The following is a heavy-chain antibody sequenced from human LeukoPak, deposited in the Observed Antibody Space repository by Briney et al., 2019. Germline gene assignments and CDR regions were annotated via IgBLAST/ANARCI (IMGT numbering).Heavy chain of an antibody. CDR1: GYTFTGYY. Sequence: GASVKVSCKASGYTFTGYYMHWVRQAPGQGLEWMGWINPNSGGTNYAQKFQGRVTMTRDTSISTAYMELSRLRSDDTAVYYCASLVVEPNFARDAFDIWGQGTMVTVSS. D-gene: IGHD3-22*01. V-gene: IGHV1-2*02. CDR2: INPNSGGT. CDR3: ASLVVEPNFARDAFDI. J-gene: IGHJ3*02.